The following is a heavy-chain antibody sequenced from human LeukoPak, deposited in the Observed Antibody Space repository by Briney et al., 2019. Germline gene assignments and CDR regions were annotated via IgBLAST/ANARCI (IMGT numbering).Heavy chain of an antibody. CDR1: GFTFSSYS. CDR2: ISSSSSYI. D-gene: IGHD3-16*01. Sequence: GGSLRLSCAASGFTFSSYSMSWVRQAPGKGLEWVSSISSSSSYIYYADSVKGRFTISRDNAKNSLYLQMNSLRAEDTAVYYCARGVDYVWGGGDYWGQGTLVTVSS. CDR3: ARGVDYVWGGGDY. J-gene: IGHJ4*02. V-gene: IGHV3-21*01.